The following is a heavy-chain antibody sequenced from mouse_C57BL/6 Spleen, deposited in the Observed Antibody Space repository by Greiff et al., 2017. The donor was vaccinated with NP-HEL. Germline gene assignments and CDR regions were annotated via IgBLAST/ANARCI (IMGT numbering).Heavy chain of an antibody. V-gene: IGHV1-69*01. Sequence: VQLQQSGAELVMPGASVKLSCKASGYTFTSYWMHWVKQRPGQGFEWIGEIDPSDSYTNYNQKFKGKSTLTVDKSSSTAYMQLSSLTSEDSAVYYWARGGGSSYDWYFDVWGTGTTVTVSS. CDR1: GYTFTSYW. J-gene: IGHJ1*03. D-gene: IGHD1-1*01. CDR3: ARGGGSSYDWYFDV. CDR2: IDPSDSYT.